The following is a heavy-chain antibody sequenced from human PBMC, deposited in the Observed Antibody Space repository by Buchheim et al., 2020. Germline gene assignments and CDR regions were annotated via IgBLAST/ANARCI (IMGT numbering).Heavy chain of an antibody. CDR3: ARSRKNFGVGWVNWFDP. J-gene: IGHJ5*02. CDR2: IFHSGST. Sequence: QVQLQESGPGLVKPSQTLSLTCTVSGGSISSGDYYWSWIRQPPGKGLEWIGYIFHSGSTYYSPSLKSRIIISIDTPKNQFSLKLRSVTAADTAVYYCARSRKNFGVGWVNWFDPWGQGTL. V-gene: IGHV4-30-4*01. CDR1: GGSISSGDYY. D-gene: IGHD3-3*01.